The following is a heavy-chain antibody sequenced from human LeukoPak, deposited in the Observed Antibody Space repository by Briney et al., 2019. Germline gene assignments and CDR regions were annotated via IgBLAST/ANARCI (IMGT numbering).Heavy chain of an antibody. D-gene: IGHD3-10*02. CDR3: AKARTDMFSLSWFDY. CDR2: ISAYGDSK. CDR1: GFTFSNYA. J-gene: IGHJ4*02. V-gene: IGHV3-23*01. Sequence: GGSLRISCAASGFTFSNYATSWVRQAPGKGLEWVSGISAYGDSKYYADSVNGRFTISRDNSKNTLYLQMNSLRAEDTAVYYCAKARTDMFSLSWFDYWGQGTLVTVSP.